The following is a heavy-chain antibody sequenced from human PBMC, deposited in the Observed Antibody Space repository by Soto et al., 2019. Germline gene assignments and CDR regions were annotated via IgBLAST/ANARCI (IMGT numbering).Heavy chain of an antibody. D-gene: IGHD2-15*01. CDR1: GGTFSSYA. J-gene: IGHJ6*02. Sequence: SVKVSCKASGGTFSSYAISWVRQAPGQGLEWMGGIIPIFGTANYAQKFQGRVTITADESTSTAYMELSSLRSEDTAVYYCAIYCSGGSCYYQHFFNYYYYYGMDVWGQGTTVTVPS. V-gene: IGHV1-69*13. CDR2: IIPIFGTA. CDR3: AIYCSGGSCYYQHFFNYYYYYGMDV.